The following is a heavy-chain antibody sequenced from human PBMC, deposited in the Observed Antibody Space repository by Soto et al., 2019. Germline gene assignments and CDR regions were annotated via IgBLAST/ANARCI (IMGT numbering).Heavy chain of an antibody. D-gene: IGHD4-17*01. J-gene: IGHJ4*02. CDR2: ISAYNGNT. CDR1: GYTFTSYG. Sequence: ASVKVSCKASGYTFTSYGISWVRQAPGQGLEWMGWISAYNGNTTYAQKLQGRVTMTTDTSTSTAYMELRSLRSDDTAVYYCARDLLPHGDYGHFDYWGQGTLVTVSS. CDR3: ARDLLPHGDYGHFDY. V-gene: IGHV1-18*01.